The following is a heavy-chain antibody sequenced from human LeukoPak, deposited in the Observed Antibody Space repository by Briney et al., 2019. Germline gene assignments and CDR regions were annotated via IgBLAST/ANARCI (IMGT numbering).Heavy chain of an antibody. J-gene: IGHJ4*02. CDR3: ARAWRGEWNDVRY. Sequence: GGSLRLSCAASGFTFSSYNMNWVRQAPGKGLEWVSSISSSSSNIYYADAVKGRFTISRDNAKNSLHLQMNSRRAEDTAVYYCARAWRGEWNDVRYWGQGTLVTVSS. V-gene: IGHV3-21*01. CDR2: ISSSSSNI. CDR1: GFTFSSYN. D-gene: IGHD1-1*01.